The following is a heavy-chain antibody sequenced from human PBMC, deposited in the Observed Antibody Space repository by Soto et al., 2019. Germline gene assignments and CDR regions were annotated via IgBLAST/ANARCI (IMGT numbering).Heavy chain of an antibody. CDR1: GFVFSSYA. Sequence: EVQLLESGGGLVQPGGSLRLSCAASGFVFSSYAMSWVRQAPGKGMEWVSAISGSGTTAYYADSVKGRFIFSIDNPKNTMYLQMNSLRAEDTAVYFCAKTTDGWFSAFEIWGQGTVVTVSS. V-gene: IGHV3-23*01. J-gene: IGHJ3*02. CDR3: AKTTDGWFSAFEI. CDR2: ISGSGTTA. D-gene: IGHD6-19*01.